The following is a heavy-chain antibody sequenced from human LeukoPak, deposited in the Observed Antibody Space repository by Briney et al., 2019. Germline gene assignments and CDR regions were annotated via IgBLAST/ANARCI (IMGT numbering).Heavy chain of an antibody. CDR2: IWYDGSNK. D-gene: IGHD6-19*01. CDR1: GFTFSSYA. V-gene: IGHV3-33*08. J-gene: IGHJ6*02. CDR3: ARDGRQGQWLVLYYYYYYGMDV. Sequence: GGSLRLSCAASGFTFSSYAMHWVRQAPGKGLEWVAVIWYDGSNKYYADSVKGRFTISRDNSKNTLYLQMNSLRAEDTAVYYCARDGRQGQWLVLYYYYYYGMDVWGQGTTVTVSS.